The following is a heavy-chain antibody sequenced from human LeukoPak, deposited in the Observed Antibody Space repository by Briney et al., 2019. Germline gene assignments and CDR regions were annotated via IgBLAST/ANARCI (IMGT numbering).Heavy chain of an antibody. CDR3: ARDLSYSSGWYSDAFDI. V-gene: IGHV3-21*01. CDR1: GFTFSSYS. D-gene: IGHD6-19*01. J-gene: IGHJ3*02. CDR2: ISSSSSYI. Sequence: GGSLRLSCAASGFTFSSYSMNWVRQAPGKGLEWVSSISSSSSYIYYADSVKGRFTISRDNAKNSLYLQMNSLRAEDTAVYYCARDLSYSSGWYSDAFDIWGQGTMVTVSS.